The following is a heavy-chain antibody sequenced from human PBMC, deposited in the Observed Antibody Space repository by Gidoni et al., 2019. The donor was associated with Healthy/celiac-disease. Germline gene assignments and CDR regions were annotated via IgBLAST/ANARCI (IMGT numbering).Heavy chain of an antibody. V-gene: IGHV3-33*01. D-gene: IGHD1-26*01. CDR1: GFTFSSYG. J-gene: IGHJ4*02. Sequence: QVQLVESGGGVVQPGRSLRLSCAASGFTFSSYGMHWVRQAPGKGLEWVAVIWYDGSNKYYADSVKGRFTISRDNSKNTLYLQMNSLRAEDTAVYYCAREGTSGSYYLDYWGQGTLVTVSS. CDR2: IWYDGSNK. CDR3: AREGTSGSYYLDY.